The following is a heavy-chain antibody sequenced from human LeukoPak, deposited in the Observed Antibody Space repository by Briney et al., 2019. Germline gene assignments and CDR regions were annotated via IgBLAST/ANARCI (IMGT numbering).Heavy chain of an antibody. V-gene: IGHV3-23*01. CDR2: ISGSGDTT. J-gene: IGHJ4*02. CDR1: RFTFSTYA. Sequence: GGSLRLSCTASRFTFSTYAMSWVRQAPGKGLEWVSSISGSGDTTYYTGSVKGRFTISRDNSKNALYLQMNSLRAEDTAVYYCAKDAVGSGNYYYFYYWGQGALVTVSS. D-gene: IGHD3-10*01. CDR3: AKDAVGSGNYYYFYY.